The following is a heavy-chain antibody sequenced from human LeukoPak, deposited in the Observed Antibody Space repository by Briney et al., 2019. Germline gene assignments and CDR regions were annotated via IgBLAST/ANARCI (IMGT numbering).Heavy chain of an antibody. J-gene: IGHJ4*02. CDR3: ANDSYSSGWFDY. CDR1: GFTFSSYA. D-gene: IGHD6-19*01. V-gene: IGHV3-23*01. CDR2: ISGSGGST. Sequence: GGSLRLSCAASGFTFSSYAMSWVRQAPGKGLEWVSAISGSGGSTYYADSLKGRFTISRDNSKNTLYLQMNSLRAEDTAVYHCANDSYSSGWFDYWGQGTLVTVSS.